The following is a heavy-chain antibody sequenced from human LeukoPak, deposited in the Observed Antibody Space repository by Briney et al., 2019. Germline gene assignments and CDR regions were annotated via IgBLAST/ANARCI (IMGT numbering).Heavy chain of an antibody. CDR2: INPNSGGT. V-gene: IGHV1-2*02. D-gene: IGHD2-15*01. J-gene: IGHJ3*02. CDR1: GYTFTGYY. CDR3: ARPKGYCSGGSCYEAFDI. Sequence: ASVKVSCKASGYTFTGYYMHWVRQAPGQGLEWMGWINPNSGGTNYAQKFQGRVTMTRDTSISTAYMELSRLRSDDTAVYYCARPKGYCSGGSCYEAFDIWGQGTMVTVSS.